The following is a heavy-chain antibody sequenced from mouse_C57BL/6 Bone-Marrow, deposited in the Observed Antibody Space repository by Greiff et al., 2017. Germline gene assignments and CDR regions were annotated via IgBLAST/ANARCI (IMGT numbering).Heavy chain of an antibody. Sequence: VQLQQSGAELVRPGASVKLSCTASGFNIKDDYMHWVKQRPEQGLEWIGEIYPRSGNTYYNEKFKGKATLTADKSSSTAYMELRSLTSEDSAVYFCASPLYGSSPAWFAYWGQGTLVTVSA. CDR2: IYPRSGNT. CDR1: GFNIKDDY. D-gene: IGHD1-1*01. CDR3: ASPLYGSSPAWFAY. J-gene: IGHJ3*01. V-gene: IGHV1-81*01.